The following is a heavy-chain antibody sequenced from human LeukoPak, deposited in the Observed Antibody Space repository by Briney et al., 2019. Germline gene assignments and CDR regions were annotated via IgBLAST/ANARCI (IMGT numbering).Heavy chain of an antibody. CDR2: FDPEDGET. CDR3: ATGYGSGSPVGMDV. CDR1: GYTLTELS. D-gene: IGHD3-10*01. J-gene: IGHJ6*02. Sequence: ASVKASCKVSGYTLTELSMHWVRQAPGKGLEWMGGFDPEDGETIYAQKFQGRVTVTEDTSTDTAYMELSSLRSEDTAVYYCATGYGSGSPVGMDVWGQGTTVTVSS. V-gene: IGHV1-24*01.